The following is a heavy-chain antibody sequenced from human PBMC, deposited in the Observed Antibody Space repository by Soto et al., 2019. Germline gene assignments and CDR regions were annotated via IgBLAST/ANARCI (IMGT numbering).Heavy chain of an antibody. CDR3: AKDGGGYNYGYVMLDKYYYGMDV. CDR2: ISYDGTNK. D-gene: IGHD5-18*01. Sequence: QVQLVESGGGVVQPGRSLRHSCAASGFTFSTYAMHWVRQAPGKGLEWVAVISYDGTNKYYADSVSGRFTISRDNSKNSLFLQMNSLRAEDTAVYYCAKDGGGYNYGYVMLDKYYYGMDVWGQGTTVTVSS. CDR1: GFTFSTYA. J-gene: IGHJ6*02. V-gene: IGHV3-30-3*01.